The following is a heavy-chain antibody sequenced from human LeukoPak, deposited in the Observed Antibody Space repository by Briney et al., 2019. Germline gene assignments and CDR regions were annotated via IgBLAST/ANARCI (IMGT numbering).Heavy chain of an antibody. D-gene: IGHD6-19*01. CDR3: ARVGSGWHYYYYYMDV. CDR1: GYTFTSYG. CDR2: TSAYNGNT. J-gene: IGHJ6*03. V-gene: IGHV1-18*01. Sequence: GASVKVSCKASGYTFTSYGISWVRQAPGQGLEWMGWTSAYNGNTNYAQKLQGRVTMTTDTSTSTAYMELRSLRSDDTAVYYCARVGSGWHYYYYYMDVWGKGTTVTISS.